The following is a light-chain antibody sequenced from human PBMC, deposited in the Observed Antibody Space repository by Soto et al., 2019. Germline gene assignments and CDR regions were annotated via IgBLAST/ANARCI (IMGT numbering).Light chain of an antibody. CDR1: QSVSSN. V-gene: IGKV3-15*01. CDR2: GAS. CDR3: QQYNNCPGT. Sequence: EIVMTQSPATLSVSPGERATLSCRASQSVSSNLAWYQQKPGQAPRLLIYGASTRATGIPARFSGSGSGTKFTLTISSLQSEDFAVYYCQQYNNCPGTFGQGTK. J-gene: IGKJ1*01.